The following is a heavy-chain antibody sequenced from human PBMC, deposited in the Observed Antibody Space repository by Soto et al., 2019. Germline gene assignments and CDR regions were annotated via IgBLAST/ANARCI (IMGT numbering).Heavy chain of an antibody. J-gene: IGHJ6*02. D-gene: IGHD2-2*02. Sequence: ASVKVSCKASGYTFSGYYIHWLRQAPGQGLEWMGWINPNSGGTNYAQKFQVRVTVTRGTPTSTAYMELSRLTSEDTAVDYCARSLTEGYCTITGCYTRPLYGMDVWGQGTTVTVSS. CDR3: ARSLTEGYCTITGCYTRPLYGMDV. CDR2: INPNSGGT. V-gene: IGHV1-2*02. CDR1: GYTFSGYY.